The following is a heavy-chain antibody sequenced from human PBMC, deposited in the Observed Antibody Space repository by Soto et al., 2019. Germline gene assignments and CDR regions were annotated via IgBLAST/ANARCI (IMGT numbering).Heavy chain of an antibody. D-gene: IGHD3-10*01. CDR1: GDTFNFYS. J-gene: IGHJ4*02. CDR2: VNPIVSMS. Sequence: QVQLVQSGAEVKRPGSSVKVSCKASGDTFNFYSITWVRQAPGLGLEWMGRVNPIVSMSNYAQKFQGRVTMTADKSTSTACMELSSLRSEDTAIYYCASSYGSGYRAFDYWGQGALVTVSS. CDR3: ASSYGSGYRAFDY. V-gene: IGHV1-69*02.